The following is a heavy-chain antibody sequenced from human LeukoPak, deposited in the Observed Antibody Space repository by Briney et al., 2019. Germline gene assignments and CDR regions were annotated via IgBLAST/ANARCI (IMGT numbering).Heavy chain of an antibody. D-gene: IGHD6-19*01. CDR1: GFTFSSYS. V-gene: IGHV3-21*01. Sequence: GGSLRLSCAASGFTFSSYSMNWVRQAPGKGLEWVSSISSSSSYIYYADSVKGRFTISRDNAKNSPYLQMNSLRAEDTAVYYCAGEEQWLVGAFDIWGQGTMVTVSS. J-gene: IGHJ3*02. CDR2: ISSSSSYI. CDR3: AGEEQWLVGAFDI.